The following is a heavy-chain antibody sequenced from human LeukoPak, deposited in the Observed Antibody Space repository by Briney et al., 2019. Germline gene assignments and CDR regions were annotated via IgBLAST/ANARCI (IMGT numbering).Heavy chain of an antibody. CDR2: IIPIFGTA. D-gene: IGHD1-26*01. V-gene: IGHV1-69*13. J-gene: IGHJ6*03. CDR1: GGTFSSYA. CDR3: ARGELNPYYYYMDV. Sequence: ASVKVSCKASGGTFSSYAISWVRQAPGQGLEWMGGIIPIFGTANYAQKFQGRVTITADESTSTAYMELSSLRSEDTAVYYCARGELNPYYYYMDVWGKGTTVTVSS.